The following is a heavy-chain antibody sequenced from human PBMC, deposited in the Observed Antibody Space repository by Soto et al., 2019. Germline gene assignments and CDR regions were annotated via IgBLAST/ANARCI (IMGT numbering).Heavy chain of an antibody. Sequence: QVQLVQSGAEVKKPGSSVKVSCKASGGTFSSYAISWVRQAPGQGLEWMGGIIPIFGTANYAQKFQGRVTITADESTSTADMELSSLRSEDTAVYYCADTVFLDYYYYYGMDVWGQGTTVTVSS. CDR3: ADTVFLDYYYYYGMDV. J-gene: IGHJ6*02. CDR2: IIPIFGTA. V-gene: IGHV1-69*01. CDR1: GGTFSSYA. D-gene: IGHD4-17*01.